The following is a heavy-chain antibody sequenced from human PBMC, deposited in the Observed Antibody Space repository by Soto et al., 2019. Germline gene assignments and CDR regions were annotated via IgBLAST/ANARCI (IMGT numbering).Heavy chain of an antibody. D-gene: IGHD3-3*01. J-gene: IGHJ6*02. CDR2: ISGSGGST. Sequence: GGSLRLSWAASGFTFSSYAMSWVRQAPGKGLEWVSAISGSGGSTYYADSVKGRFTISRDNSKNTLYLQMNSLRAEDTAVYYCAKDDDFWSGYWPLGHYYYGMDVWGQGTTVTVSS. V-gene: IGHV3-23*01. CDR1: GFTFSSYA. CDR3: AKDDDFWSGYWPLGHYYYGMDV.